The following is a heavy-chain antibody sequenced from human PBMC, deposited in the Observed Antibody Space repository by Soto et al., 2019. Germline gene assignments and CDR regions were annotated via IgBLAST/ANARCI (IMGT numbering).Heavy chain of an antibody. D-gene: IGHD3-10*01. CDR1: GGSFSGYY. V-gene: IGHV4-34*01. CDR2: INHSGST. J-gene: IGHJ4*02. Sequence: PSESLSLTCAVYGGSFSGYYWSWIRQPPGKGLEWIGEINHSGSTNYNPSLKSRVTISVDTSKNQFSLKLSTVTAADTAVYYCAGRASMVRGFIDYWGQGTLVNVSS. CDR3: AGRASMVRGFIDY.